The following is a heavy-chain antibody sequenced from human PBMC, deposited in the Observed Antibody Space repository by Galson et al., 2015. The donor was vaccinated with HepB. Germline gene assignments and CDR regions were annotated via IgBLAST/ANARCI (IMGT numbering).Heavy chain of an antibody. CDR1: GGSISSSSYY. Sequence: SETLSLTCTVSGGSISSSSYYWGWIRQPPGKGLEWFGSIYYSGSTYYNPSLKSRVTISVDTSKNQFSLKLSSVTAADTAVYYCARHRVVGMIVVPGYFDYWGQGTLVTVSS. V-gene: IGHV4-39*01. D-gene: IGHD3-22*01. CDR2: IYYSGST. J-gene: IGHJ4*02. CDR3: ARHRVVGMIVVPGYFDY.